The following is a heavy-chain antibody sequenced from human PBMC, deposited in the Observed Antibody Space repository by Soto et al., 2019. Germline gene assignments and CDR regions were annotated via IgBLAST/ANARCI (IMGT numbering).Heavy chain of an antibody. V-gene: IGHV3-21*01. CDR1: GFTFSSYS. CDR3: ARDHLRCCGDCLDFDY. J-gene: IGHJ4*02. Sequence: EVQLVESGGGLVKPGGSLRLSCAASGFTFSSYSMNWVRQAPGKGLEWVSSISSSSSYIYYADSVKGRFTISRDNAKNSLYLQMNSVRAEDRAVYYCARDHLRCCGDCLDFDYWGQGNLVTVSS. CDR2: ISSSSSYI. D-gene: IGHD2-21*02.